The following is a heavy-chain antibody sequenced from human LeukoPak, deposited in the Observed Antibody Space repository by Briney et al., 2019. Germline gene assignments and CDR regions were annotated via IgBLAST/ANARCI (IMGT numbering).Heavy chain of an antibody. CDR2: ISGNTSYI. D-gene: IGHD1-14*01. Sequence: GGSLRLSCVASGFTLFSYSINWVRQAPGRGLEWVSSISGNTSYIYYADSVKGRFTISRDNAKNSLYLQMNSLRAEDTAVYYCAREEMGGTTRSGALTWGQGTLVTVSS. V-gene: IGHV3-21*01. CDR1: GFTLFSYS. CDR3: AREEMGGTTRSGALT. J-gene: IGHJ5*02.